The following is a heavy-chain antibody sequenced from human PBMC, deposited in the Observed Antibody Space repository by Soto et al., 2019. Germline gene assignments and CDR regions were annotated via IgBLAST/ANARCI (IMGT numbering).Heavy chain of an antibody. J-gene: IGHJ4*02. D-gene: IGHD4-17*01. CDR1: GFTFSGSA. V-gene: IGHV3-73*01. CDR3: TRGYGDYVRDY. Sequence: EVQLVESGGGLVQPGGSLKLSCAVSGFTFSGSAMHWVRQASGKGLEWVGRIRSKSNSYATAYAASVKGRFTISRDDSKNTAYLQMSSPKTEDTAVYYCTRGYGDYVRDYWGQGALVTVSS. CDR2: IRSKSNSYAT.